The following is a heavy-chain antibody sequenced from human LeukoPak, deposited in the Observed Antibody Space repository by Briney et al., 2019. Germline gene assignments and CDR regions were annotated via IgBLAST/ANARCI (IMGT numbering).Heavy chain of an antibody. CDR3: ARGPRGGPPYYYYYMDV. Sequence: SETLSLTCTVSGGSISSGSYYWSWIRQPAGKGLEWIGRIYTSGSTNYNPSLKSRVTISVDTSKNQFSLKLSSVTAADTAVYYCARGPRGGPPYYYYYMDVWGKGTTVTVSS. CDR1: GGSISSGSYY. D-gene: IGHD1-26*01. V-gene: IGHV4-61*02. J-gene: IGHJ6*03. CDR2: IYTSGST.